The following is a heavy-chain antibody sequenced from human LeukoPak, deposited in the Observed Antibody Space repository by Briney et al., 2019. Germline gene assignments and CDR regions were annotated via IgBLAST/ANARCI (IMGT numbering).Heavy chain of an antibody. CDR2: IIPIFGTA. J-gene: IGHJ6*03. CDR3: ARGATILYYYYYYMDV. V-gene: IGHV1-69*05. CDR1: GGTFSSYA. D-gene: IGHD5-12*01. Sequence: GASVKVSCKASGGTFSSYAISWVRQAPGQGLEWMGGIIPIFGTANYAQKFQGRVTITTDESTSTAYMELSSLRSEDTAVYYCARGATILYYYYYYMDVWGKGTTVTASS.